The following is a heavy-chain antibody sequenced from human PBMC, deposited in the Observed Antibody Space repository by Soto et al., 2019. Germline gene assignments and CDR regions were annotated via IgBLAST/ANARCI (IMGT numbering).Heavy chain of an antibody. CDR2: IYSGGST. Sequence: GGSLRLSCAATGFTVSTNYMSWVRQAPGKGLEWVSVIYSGGSTYYADSVKGRFTISRDNSKNTVYLQMNGLRAEDTAVYYCATDLGGFGSLSPWGQGTLVTVSS. CDR1: GFTVSTNY. V-gene: IGHV3-66*01. CDR3: ATDLGGFGSLSP. D-gene: IGHD3-10*01. J-gene: IGHJ5*02.